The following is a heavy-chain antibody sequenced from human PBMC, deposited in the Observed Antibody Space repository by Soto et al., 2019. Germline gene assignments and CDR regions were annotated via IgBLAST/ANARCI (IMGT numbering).Heavy chain of an antibody. D-gene: IGHD2-15*01. J-gene: IGHJ6*02. CDR1: GFTFSNAW. CDR3: TTLSIIVVVVAAIPYGMDV. Sequence: GGSLTLSCAASGFTFSNAWMNWVRQAPGKGLEWVGRIKSKTDGGTTDYAAPVKGRFTISRDDSKNTLYLQMNSLKTEDTAVYYCTTLSIIVVVVAAIPYGMDVWGQGTTVTVSS. CDR2: IKSKTDGGTT. V-gene: IGHV3-15*07.